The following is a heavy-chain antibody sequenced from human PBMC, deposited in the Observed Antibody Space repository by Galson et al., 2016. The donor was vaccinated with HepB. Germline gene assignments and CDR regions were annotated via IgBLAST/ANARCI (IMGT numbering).Heavy chain of an antibody. V-gene: IGHV1-3*01. Sequence: SVKVSCKASGYTFTSYAMHWVRQAPGQRLEWMGWINAGNGNTTYSQKFQGRFTITRDTSASTAYLELSSLRSEDTAVYYCARAPIMITFGGVIVRVAPGDYWGQGTLVTVSS. CDR2: INAGNGNT. J-gene: IGHJ4*02. D-gene: IGHD3-16*02. CDR3: ARAPIMITFGGVIVRVAPGDY. CDR1: GYTFTSYA.